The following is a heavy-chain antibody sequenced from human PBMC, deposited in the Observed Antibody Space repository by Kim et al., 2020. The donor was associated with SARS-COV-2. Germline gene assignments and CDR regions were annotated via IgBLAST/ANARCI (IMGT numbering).Heavy chain of an antibody. J-gene: IGHJ4*02. V-gene: IGHV1-24*01. CDR1: GYTLTELS. CDR2: FDPEDGET. CDR3: ATVPGYSSGPADY. D-gene: IGHD6-19*01. Sequence: ASVKVSCKVSGYTLTELSMHWVRQAPGKGLEWMGGFDPEDGETIYEQKFQGRVTMTEDTSTDTAYMELSSLRSEDTAVYYCATVPGYSSGPADYWGQGTLVTVSS.